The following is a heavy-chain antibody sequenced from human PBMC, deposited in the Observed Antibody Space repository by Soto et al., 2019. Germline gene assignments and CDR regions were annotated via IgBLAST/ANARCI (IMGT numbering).Heavy chain of an antibody. CDR1: GGTFNNYV. CDR2: IIPIFGTA. CDR3: AKAGGRGYSYGYFDY. Sequence: ASVKVSCKASGGTFNNYVINWVRQAPGQGLEWVGGIIPIFGTANYAQKFQGRVTITADKSTSTAYMELNSLRSDDTAVYYCAKAGGRGYSYGYFDYWGQGTLVTVSS. V-gene: IGHV1-69*06. D-gene: IGHD5-18*01. J-gene: IGHJ4*02.